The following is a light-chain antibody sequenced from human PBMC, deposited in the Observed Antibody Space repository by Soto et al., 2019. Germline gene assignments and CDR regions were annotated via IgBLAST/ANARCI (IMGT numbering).Light chain of an antibody. Sequence: EVVLTQSPATLSVSPGGRATLSCRASESLSSNLAWYQQKPGQAPRLLIYGASTRGTGIPARFSGSGSGTEFTLTISSLQSEDFAVYYCQQYGDWPPTFGRGTKVDIK. J-gene: IGKJ1*01. CDR2: GAS. V-gene: IGKV3-15*01. CDR1: ESLSSN. CDR3: QQYGDWPPT.